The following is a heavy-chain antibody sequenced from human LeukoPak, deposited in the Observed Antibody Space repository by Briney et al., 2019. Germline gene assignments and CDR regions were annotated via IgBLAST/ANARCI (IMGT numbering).Heavy chain of an antibody. V-gene: IGHV1-2*02. J-gene: IGHJ5*02. D-gene: IGHD3-16*01. CDR3: ARDQAPRMITFGGPRRWFDP. CDR2: INPNSRGT. CDR1: GYSFTGYY. Sequence: ASVKVSCKASGYSFTGYYMHWVRQAPGQGLEWMGWINPNSRGTNYAQKFQGRVTMTRDKSIRTAYMELSRLTSDDTAVYYCARDQAPRMITFGGPRRWFDPWGQGTLVTVSS.